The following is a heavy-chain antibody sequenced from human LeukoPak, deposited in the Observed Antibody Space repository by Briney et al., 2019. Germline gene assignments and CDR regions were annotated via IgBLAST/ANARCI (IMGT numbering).Heavy chain of an antibody. CDR3: ARVNLNYGMDV. J-gene: IGHJ6*02. V-gene: IGHV3-21*01. Sequence: QPGGSLRLSCAASGFTLSSYSMNWVRQAPGKGLEWVSSISSSSSYIYYADSVKGRFTISRDNAKNSLYLQMNSLRAEDTAVYYCARVNLNYGMDVWGQGTTVTVSS. CDR1: GFTLSSYS. CDR2: ISSSSSYI.